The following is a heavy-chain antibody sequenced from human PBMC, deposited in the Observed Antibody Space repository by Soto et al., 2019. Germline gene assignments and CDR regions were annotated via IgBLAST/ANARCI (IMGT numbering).Heavy chain of an antibody. D-gene: IGHD5-18*01. J-gene: IGHJ4*02. Sequence: QVQLVQSGAEVKKPGASVRVSCEASGYRFTAYYIHWVRQAPGQGLEWMGRMNLDTGGTTYAQKFQGRVTMTSDTSISTAYKEVSSLKSDDTAMYYCARDGNFAFLGYSFAFDFWGQGTLVTVSS. CDR2: MNLDTGGT. CDR1: GYRFTAYY. CDR3: ARDGNFAFLGYSFAFDF. V-gene: IGHV1-2*06.